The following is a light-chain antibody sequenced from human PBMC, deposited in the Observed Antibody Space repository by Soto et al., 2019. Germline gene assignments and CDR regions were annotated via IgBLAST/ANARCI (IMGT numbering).Light chain of an antibody. Sequence: DIQMTQSPSTLSASVGDRVTLTCRAFQSISSWLAWYQQKPGKAPNLLIHKASSLETGVPSRFSGSGSGTEFTLTISSLQPDDFATYYCQQYFTYPITFGQGTRLEIK. J-gene: IGKJ5*01. CDR3: QQYFTYPIT. V-gene: IGKV1-5*03. CDR1: QSISSW. CDR2: KAS.